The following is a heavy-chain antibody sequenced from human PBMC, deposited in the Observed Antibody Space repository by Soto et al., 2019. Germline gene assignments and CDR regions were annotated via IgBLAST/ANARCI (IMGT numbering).Heavy chain of an antibody. CDR3: ARNYYGSGSYYFDY. Sequence: GGSLRLSCAASGFTFSSYAMHWVRQAPGKGLEWVAVISYDGSNKYYADSVKGRFTISRDNSKNTLYLQMNSLRAEDTAVYYCARNYYGSGSYYFDYWGQGTLVTVSS. V-gene: IGHV3-30-3*01. D-gene: IGHD3-10*01. CDR1: GFTFSSYA. J-gene: IGHJ4*02. CDR2: ISYDGSNK.